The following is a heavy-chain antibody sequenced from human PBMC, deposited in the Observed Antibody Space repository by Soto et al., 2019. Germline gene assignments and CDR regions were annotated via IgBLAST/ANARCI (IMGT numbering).Heavy chain of an antibody. Sequence: QVQLVQSGAEVKKPGSSVKVSCKASGGIFSTYAISWLRQAPGKGLERRGGTIPIFGTPNYPQSFQARVTITADESTTTSYVELSRLKSEDTAVYYCARDRDDYGSGNYYNRIDFWGQGTLVTVSS. CDR1: GGIFSTYA. J-gene: IGHJ4*02. CDR2: TIPIFGTP. CDR3: ARDRDDYGSGNYYNRIDF. V-gene: IGHV1-69*01. D-gene: IGHD3-10*01.